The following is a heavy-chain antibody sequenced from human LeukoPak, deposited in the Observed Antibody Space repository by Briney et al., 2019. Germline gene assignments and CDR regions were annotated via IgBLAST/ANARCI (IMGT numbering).Heavy chain of an antibody. CDR1: GFTFSSYG. J-gene: IGHJ4*02. CDR3: AKDALFQPHV. CDR2: IRYDGSNK. V-gene: IGHV3-30*02. D-gene: IGHD2-21*01. Sequence: LGGSLRLSCAASGFTFSSYGMHWVRQAPGKGLEWVAFIRYDGSNKYYADSVKGRFTISRDNSKNTLYLQMNSLRADDTAVYYCAKDALFQPHVWGQGTLVTVSS.